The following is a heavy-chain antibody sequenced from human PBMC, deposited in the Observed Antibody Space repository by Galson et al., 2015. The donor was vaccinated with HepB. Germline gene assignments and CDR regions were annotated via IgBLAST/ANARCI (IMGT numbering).Heavy chain of an antibody. CDR3: GSESSYALMYGPRPFDY. D-gene: IGHD3-10*02. Sequence: SLRLSCAASGFTFSSYAMHWVRQAPGKGLEYVSAISSNGGSTYYADSVKGRFTISRDNSKNTLYLRMSSLRAEDTAVYYCGSESSYALMYGPRPFDYWGQGTLVTVSS. V-gene: IGHV3-64D*06. J-gene: IGHJ4*02. CDR1: GFTFSSYA. CDR2: ISSNGGST.